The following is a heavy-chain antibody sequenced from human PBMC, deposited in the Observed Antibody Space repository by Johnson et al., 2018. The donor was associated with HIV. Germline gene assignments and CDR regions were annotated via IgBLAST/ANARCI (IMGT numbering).Heavy chain of an antibody. CDR1: GFTFSSYG. CDR2: IWYDGSNK. V-gene: IGHV3-33*01. D-gene: IGHD3-10*01. Sequence: QVQLVESGGGVVQPGRSLRLSCAASGFTFSSYGMHWVRQAPGKGLEWVAVIWYDGSNKYYADSVKGRFTISRDNSKNTLYLQMNSLRAGDSAVYYCARVGGSWMLDDFDIWGQGTVVTVSS. J-gene: IGHJ3*02. CDR3: ARVGGSWMLDDFDI.